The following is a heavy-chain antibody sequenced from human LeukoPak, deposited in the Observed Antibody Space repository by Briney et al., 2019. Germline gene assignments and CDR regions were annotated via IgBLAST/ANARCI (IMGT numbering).Heavy chain of an antibody. CDR3: ARQVAATYYYYYMDV. J-gene: IGHJ6*03. CDR2: IYPGDSDT. Sequence: GESLKISCKGSGYSFTSYWIGWVRQMPGKGLEWRGIIYPGDSDTRYSPSFQGQVTISADKSISTAYLQWSSLKASDTAMYYCARQVAATYYYYYMDVWGKGTTVTVSS. CDR1: GYSFTSYW. D-gene: IGHD2-15*01. V-gene: IGHV5-51*01.